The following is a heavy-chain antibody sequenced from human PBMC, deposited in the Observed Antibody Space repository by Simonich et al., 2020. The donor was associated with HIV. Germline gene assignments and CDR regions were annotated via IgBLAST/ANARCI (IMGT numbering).Heavy chain of an antibody. V-gene: IGHV4-34*01. CDR2: IHHSGIT. J-gene: IGHJ4*02. CDR1: GGSFNDYS. D-gene: IGHD3-10*01. CDR3: ARGRYYYGSGSYRYYFDS. Sequence: QVQLQQWGAGLLKASETLSLTCAVYGGSFNDYSWSWIRQPLGKGLEWIGEIHHSGITNYNSSVKSRVTISVDTSKKQFSVKLNSVTAADTAVYYCARGRYYYGSGSYRYYFDSWGQGTLVTVSS.